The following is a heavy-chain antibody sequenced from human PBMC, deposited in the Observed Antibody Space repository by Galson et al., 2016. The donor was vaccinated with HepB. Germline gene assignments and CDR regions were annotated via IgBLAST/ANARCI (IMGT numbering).Heavy chain of an antibody. J-gene: IGHJ6*02. Sequence: SVKVSCKASGYTFTTYYIHWVRQAPGQGLEWMGIIIPSSGSTIYAQKFRGRVTMSRDSSTSTVHMELSSLTSEDTAVYYCARVLRDSRSYYYHGMDVWGQGTTVTVSS. CDR1: GYTFTTYY. CDR3: ARVLRDSRSYYYHGMDV. V-gene: IGHV1-46*01. CDR2: IIPSSGST. D-gene: IGHD2-15*01.